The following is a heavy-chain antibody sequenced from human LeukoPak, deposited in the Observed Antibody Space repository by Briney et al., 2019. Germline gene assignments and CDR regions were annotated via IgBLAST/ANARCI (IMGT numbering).Heavy chain of an antibody. D-gene: IGHD6-13*01. CDR1: GYSISSGYY. V-gene: IGHV4-38-2*02. Sequence: PSETLSLTCAVSGYSISSGYYWGWIRQPPGKGLEGSGYIYYSGSTYYNPSLKSRVTISVATSTTQFSLKLSSVTAADTAVYYCARDAEYSSSWYRGLDYWGQGTLVTVSS. CDR2: IYYSGST. J-gene: IGHJ4*02. CDR3: ARDAEYSSSWYRGLDY.